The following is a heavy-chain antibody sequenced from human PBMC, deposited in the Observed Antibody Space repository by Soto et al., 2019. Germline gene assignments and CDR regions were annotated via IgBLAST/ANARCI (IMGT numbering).Heavy chain of an antibody. CDR3: ARRISQADY. D-gene: IGHD2-15*01. V-gene: IGHV1-69*02. J-gene: IGHJ4*02. CDR1: GYTFTGYY. CDR2: IIPILGIA. Sequence: ASVKVSCKASGYTFTGYYMHWVRQAPGQGLEWMGRIIPILGIANYAQKFQGRVTITADKSTSTAYMELSSLRSEDTAVYYCARRISQADYWGQGTLLTVSS.